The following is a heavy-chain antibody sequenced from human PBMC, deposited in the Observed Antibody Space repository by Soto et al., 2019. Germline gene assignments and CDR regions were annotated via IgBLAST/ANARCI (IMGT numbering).Heavy chain of an antibody. CDR3: ARRSSGSYSDY. CDR2: IYYSGST. J-gene: IGHJ4*02. Sequence: QLQLQESGPGLVKPSETLSLTCTVSGGSISSSSYYWGWIRQPPGKGLEWVGSIYYSGSTYYNPSLKIRVTISVDTSKNQFSLKLGSVTAADTAVYYCARRSSGSYSDYWGQGTLVTVSS. V-gene: IGHV4-39*01. D-gene: IGHD3-10*01. CDR1: GGSISSSSYY.